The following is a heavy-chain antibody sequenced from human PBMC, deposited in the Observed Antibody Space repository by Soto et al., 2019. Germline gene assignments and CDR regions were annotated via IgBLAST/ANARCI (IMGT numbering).Heavy chain of an antibody. Sequence: SVKISCQNFGYTLTSYGMHFLRQAPGQRLEWMGWINAGNGNTKYSQKFQGRVTITRDTSASTAYMELSSLRSEDTAVYYCARDPSYYGMDVWGQGTTVTVSS. CDR1: GYTLTSYG. CDR3: ARDPSYYGMDV. V-gene: IGHV1-3*01. CDR2: INAGNGNT. J-gene: IGHJ6*02.